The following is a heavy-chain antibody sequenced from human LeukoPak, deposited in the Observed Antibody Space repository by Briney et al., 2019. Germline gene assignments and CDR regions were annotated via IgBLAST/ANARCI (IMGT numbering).Heavy chain of an antibody. CDR2: IYTSGST. CDR3: ARSGDSSSSAVDY. CDR1: GGSISSYY. D-gene: IGHD6-6*01. V-gene: IGHV4-4*09. Sequence: SETLSLTCTVSGGSISSYYWSWIRQPSGKGLEWIGYIYTSGSTNYNPSLKSRVTISVDTSKNQFSLKLSSVTAADTAVYYCARSGDSSSSAVDYWGQGTLVTVSS. J-gene: IGHJ4*02.